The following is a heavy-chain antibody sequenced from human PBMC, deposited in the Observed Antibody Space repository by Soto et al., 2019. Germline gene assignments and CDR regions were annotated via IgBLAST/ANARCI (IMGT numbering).Heavy chain of an antibody. V-gene: IGHV3-74*01. CDR3: VRGTNDWPGMDV. J-gene: IGHJ6*02. CDR2: LNQDGSDK. D-gene: IGHD3-9*01. Sequence: DVQLVESGGGSVQPGGSLRLSCAVSGFTFSHYWMHWVRQAPGKGLACVSRLNQDGSDKNYADSVKGRFTVSRDNAKNTLYLQMNNLRVEDTVLYFCVRGTNDWPGMDVWGQGTTVTVS. CDR1: GFTFSHYW.